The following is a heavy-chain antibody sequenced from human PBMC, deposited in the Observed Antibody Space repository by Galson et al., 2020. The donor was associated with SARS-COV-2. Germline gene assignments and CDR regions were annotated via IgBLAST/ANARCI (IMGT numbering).Heavy chain of an antibody. V-gene: IGHV5-51*01. CDR2: IYPGDSDT. Sequence: GESLKISCKGSGYFFTSNWIGWVRQVPGKGQEWMGIIYPGDSDTRYSPSFQGQVTISADKSINTAYLQWSSLKASDTAMYYCAMSPQLLPATDWGQGTLVTVSS. CDR3: AMSPQLLPATD. CDR1: GYFFTSNW. D-gene: IGHD2-2*01. J-gene: IGHJ4*02.